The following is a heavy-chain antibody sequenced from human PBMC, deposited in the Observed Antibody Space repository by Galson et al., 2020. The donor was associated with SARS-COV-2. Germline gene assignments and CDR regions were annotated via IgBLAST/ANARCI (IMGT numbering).Heavy chain of an antibody. J-gene: IGHJ6*02. V-gene: IGHV1-2*02. D-gene: IGHD6-19*01. CDR1: GYTFTGYY. CDR2: INPNSGGT. CDR3: ARVGSGWSYYYYGMDV. Sequence: ASVKVSFKASGYTFTGYYMHWVRQAPGQGLEWMGWINPNSGGTNYAQKFQGRVTMTRDTSISTAYMELSRLRSDDTAVYYCARVGSGWSYYYYGMDVWGQGTTVTVSS.